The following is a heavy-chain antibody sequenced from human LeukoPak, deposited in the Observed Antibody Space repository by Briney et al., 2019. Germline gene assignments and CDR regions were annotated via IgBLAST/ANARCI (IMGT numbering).Heavy chain of an antibody. J-gene: IGHJ3*02. CDR2: IYHSGST. CDR3: ARDLYDFWSGYDDAFDI. D-gene: IGHD3-3*01. Sequence: SETLSLTCTVSGGSISSGDYYWSWIRQPPGKGLEWIGSIYHSGSTYYNPSLKSRVTISVDTSKNQFSLKLSSVTAADTAVYYCARDLYDFWSGYDDAFDIWGQGTMVTASS. CDR1: GGSISSGDYY. V-gene: IGHV4-39*07.